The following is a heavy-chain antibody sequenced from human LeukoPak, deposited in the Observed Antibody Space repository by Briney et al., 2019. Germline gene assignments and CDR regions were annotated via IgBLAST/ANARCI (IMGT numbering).Heavy chain of an antibody. J-gene: IGHJ4*02. CDR3: AGDLGYSNAWYY. CDR1: GGSISSSNYY. V-gene: IGHV4-39*07. CDR2: IYYSGST. Sequence: SETLSLTCTVSGGSISSSNYYWGWIRQPPGKGLEWIANIYYSGSTYYKPSLTNRVTMSVDTSENQFSLNLSSVTAADTAIYYCAGDLGYSNAWYYWGQGTLVTVSS. D-gene: IGHD6-19*01.